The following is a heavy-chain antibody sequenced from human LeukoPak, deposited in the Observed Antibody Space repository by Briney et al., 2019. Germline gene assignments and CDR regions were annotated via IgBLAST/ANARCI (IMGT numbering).Heavy chain of an antibody. D-gene: IGHD1-7*01. V-gene: IGHV4-34*01. CDR1: GGSFSGYY. J-gene: IGHJ4*02. Sequence: ASETLSLTCAVYGGSFSGYYWSWIRQPPGKGLEWIGEINHSGSTNYNPSLKNRVTISVDTSKSQFSLKLSSVTAADTAVYYCAETGTTGVYWGQGTLVTVSS. CDR3: AETGTTGVY. CDR2: INHSGST.